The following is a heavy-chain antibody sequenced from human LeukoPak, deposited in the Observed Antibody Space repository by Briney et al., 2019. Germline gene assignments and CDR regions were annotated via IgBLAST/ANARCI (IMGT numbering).Heavy chain of an antibody. CDR3: ASNDFWSGYYLAGYYYYGMDV. D-gene: IGHD3-3*01. J-gene: IGHJ6*02. Sequence: GASVKVSCKASGYTFSSYAISWVRQAPGQGLEWMGGIIPIFGTANYAQKFQGRVTITADESTSTAYMELSSLRSEDTAVYYCASNDFWSGYYLAGYYYYGMDVWGQGTTVTVSS. V-gene: IGHV1-69*13. CDR2: IIPIFGTA. CDR1: GYTFSSYA.